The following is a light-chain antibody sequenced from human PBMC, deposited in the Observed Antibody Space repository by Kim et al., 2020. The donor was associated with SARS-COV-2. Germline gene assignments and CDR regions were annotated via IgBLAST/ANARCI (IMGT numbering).Light chain of an antibody. CDR2: GAS. V-gene: IGKV1-39*01. J-gene: IGKJ2*01. CDR1: QTINRY. CDR3: QQTYSIPYT. Sequence: SVSVGDRVTITCRASQTINRYLNWYQQKPGKAPKLLIYGASNLQSGVPSKFRGSGSGTDFTLTISSLQPEDFATYFCQQTYSIPYTFGQGTKLEIK.